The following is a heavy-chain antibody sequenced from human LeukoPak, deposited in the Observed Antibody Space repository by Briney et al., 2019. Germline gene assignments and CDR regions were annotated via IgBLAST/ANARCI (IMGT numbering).Heavy chain of an antibody. V-gene: IGHV3-74*01. D-gene: IGHD3-3*01. CDR1: GFTFSSYW. J-gene: IGHJ6*03. CDR3: ARDFGVVISFYYYYYMDV. CDR2: INSDVSST. Sequence: GGSLRLSCAASGFTFSSYWMHWVRQAPGKGLVWVSRINSDVSSTSYADSVKGRFTISRDNAKNTLYLQMNSLRAEDTAVYYCARDFGVVISFYYYYYMDVWGKGTTVTVSS.